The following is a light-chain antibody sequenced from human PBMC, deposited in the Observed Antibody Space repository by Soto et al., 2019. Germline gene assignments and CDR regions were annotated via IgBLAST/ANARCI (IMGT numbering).Light chain of an antibody. CDR3: QQRTTRPPLFA. Sequence: EIVLTQSPSNMSLSPGERATLSCRASQTIGNFLAWYQHKPGQAPRLLNYDASKRATGIPARFRGSGSGTGFNLTHRMLEPANFAVYYLQQRTTRPPLFAFGPGTRMDLK. V-gene: IGKV3-11*01. CDR1: QTIGNF. CDR2: DAS. J-gene: IGKJ3*01.